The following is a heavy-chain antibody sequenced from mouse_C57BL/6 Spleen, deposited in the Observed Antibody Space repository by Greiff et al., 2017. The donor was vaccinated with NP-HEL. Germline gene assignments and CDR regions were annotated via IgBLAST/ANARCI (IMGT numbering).Heavy chain of an antibody. CDR3: ARTAAGDYDDYYAMDY. J-gene: IGHJ4*01. CDR2: INPYNGGT. CDR1: GYTFTDYY. D-gene: IGHD2-4*01. V-gene: IGHV1-19*01. Sequence: EVQLQQSGPVLVKPGASVKMSCKASGYTFTDYYMNWVKQSHGKSLEWIGVINPYNGGTSYNQKFKGKATLTVDKSSSTAYMELNSLTSEDSAVYYCARTAAGDYDDYYAMDYWGQGTSVTVSS.